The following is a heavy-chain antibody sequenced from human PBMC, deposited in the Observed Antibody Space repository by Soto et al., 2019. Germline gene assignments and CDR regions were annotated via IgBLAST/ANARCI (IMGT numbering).Heavy chain of an antibody. Sequence: GGSLRLSCAASGFTFSSYGMHWVRQAPGKGLEWVAVISYDGSNKYYADSVKGRFTISRDNSKNTLYLQMNSLRAEGTAVYYCAKVPGGHYYDSSGYSDAFDIWGQGTMVTV. D-gene: IGHD3-22*01. CDR1: GFTFSSYG. V-gene: IGHV3-30*18. J-gene: IGHJ3*02. CDR2: ISYDGSNK. CDR3: AKVPGGHYYDSSGYSDAFDI.